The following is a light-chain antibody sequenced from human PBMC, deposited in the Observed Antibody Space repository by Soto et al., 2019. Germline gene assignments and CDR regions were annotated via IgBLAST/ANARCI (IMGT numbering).Light chain of an antibody. CDR2: GAS. Sequence: ILLSQSPDTLSLSPGEIATLSCRASQSLSSSYIAWYQQKPGQAPRFLIYGASYRATGIPDGFSGTGSGTDFTLTISRLEPEDFAVYYCQLSTNLSITFGQGTRLE. CDR1: QSLSSSY. CDR3: QLSTNLSIT. V-gene: IGKV3-20*01. J-gene: IGKJ5*01.